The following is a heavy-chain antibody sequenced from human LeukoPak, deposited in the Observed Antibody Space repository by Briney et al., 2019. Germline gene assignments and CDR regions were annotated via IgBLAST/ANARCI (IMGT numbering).Heavy chain of an antibody. V-gene: IGHV3-21*01. CDR3: ASPLNDAFDI. J-gene: IGHJ3*02. CDR2: ISSSSSYI. CDR1: GFTFSSYS. Sequence: GGSLSLYCAASGFTFSSYSMNWARQAPGKGREGVSSISSSSSYIYYADSVKGRFTISRDNAKNSLYLQMNSLRAEDTAVYYCASPLNDAFDIWGQGTMVTVSS.